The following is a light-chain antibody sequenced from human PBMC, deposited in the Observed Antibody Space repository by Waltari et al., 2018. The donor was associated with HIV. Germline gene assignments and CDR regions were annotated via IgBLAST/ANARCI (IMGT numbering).Light chain of an antibody. V-gene: IGLV3-21*04. CDR1: NIGSKS. CDR3: QVWDTNSHHPGV. Sequence: SYVLTQPPSVSVAPGKTARITRGGNNIGSKSVHLYQQKPGRAPVLVIYDDSDRPSGIPERFSGSNSGNTATLTISRVEAGDEADYYCQVWDTNSHHPGVFGGGTKLTVL. CDR2: DDS. J-gene: IGLJ3*02.